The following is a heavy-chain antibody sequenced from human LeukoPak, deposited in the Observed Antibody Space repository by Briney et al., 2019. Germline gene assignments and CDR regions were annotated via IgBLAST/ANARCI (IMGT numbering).Heavy chain of an antibody. V-gene: IGHV3-23*01. Sequence: GGSLRLSCAASGFTFSSYAMSWVRQAPGKGLEWVSAISGSGGSTYYADSVKGRFTISRDNSKNTLYLQMNSLRAEDTAVYYCARGAGSCSSTSCSAFDPWGQGTLVTVSS. D-gene: IGHD2-2*01. CDR1: GFTFSSYA. CDR3: ARGAGSCSSTSCSAFDP. J-gene: IGHJ5*02. CDR2: ISGSGGST.